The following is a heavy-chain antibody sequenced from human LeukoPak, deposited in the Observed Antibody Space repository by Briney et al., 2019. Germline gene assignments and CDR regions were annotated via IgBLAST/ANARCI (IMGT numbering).Heavy chain of an antibody. J-gene: IGHJ6*04. CDR3: ADWDV. CDR1: GGSFIAYY. V-gene: IGHV4-34*01. CDR2: INHSGSP. D-gene: IGHD2-21*01. Sequence: PSETLSLTCAIYGGSFIAYYWSGIRQPPGKGLEWIGEINHSGSPNYNPSLKSRVTISVATSKNQFPLKLSSVPAADTAVYSCADWDVWGTGTPVTVSS.